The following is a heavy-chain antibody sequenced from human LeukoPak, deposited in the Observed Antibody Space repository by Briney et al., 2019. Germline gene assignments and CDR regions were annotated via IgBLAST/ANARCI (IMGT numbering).Heavy chain of an antibody. CDR1: GGSVSSSSYY. CDR2: IYYSGST. CDR3: ARRLIVGATVAFDI. D-gene: IGHD1-26*01. V-gene: IGHV4-39*07. J-gene: IGHJ3*02. Sequence: SETLSLTCTVSGGSVSSSSYYWGWIRQPPGKGLEWIGYIYYSGSTYYNPSLKSRVTISVDTSKNQFSLKLSSVTAADTAVYYCARRLIVGATVAFDIWGQGTMVTVSS.